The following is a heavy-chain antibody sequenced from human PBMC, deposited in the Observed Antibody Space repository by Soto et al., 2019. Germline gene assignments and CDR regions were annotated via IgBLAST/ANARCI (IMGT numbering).Heavy chain of an antibody. CDR3: XXXXXXXXXXAFDI. Sequence: EVQLVESGGGLVQPGRSLRLSCAASGFTFDDYAMHWVRQAPGKGLEWVSGISWNSGSIGYADSVKGRFAISRGNGKXXXXXXXXXXXXXXXXXXXXXXXXXXXXXXAFDICGQGTMVTVSS. J-gene: IGHJ3*02. CDR1: GFTFDDYA. V-gene: IGHV3-9*01. CDR2: ISWNSGSI.